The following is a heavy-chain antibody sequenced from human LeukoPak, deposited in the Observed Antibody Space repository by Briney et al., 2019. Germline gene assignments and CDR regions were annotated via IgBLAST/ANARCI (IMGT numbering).Heavy chain of an antibody. CDR3: AREDSSGWYSLLYNWFDP. CDR2: IYTSGST. V-gene: IGHV4-4*07. CDR1: GGSISSYY. J-gene: IGHJ5*02. Sequence: SSETLSLTCTVSGGSISSYYWSWIRQPAGKGLEWIGRIYTSGSTNHNPSLKSRVTMSVDTSKNQFSLKLSSVTAADTAVYCCAREDSSGWYSLLYNWFDPWGQGTLVTVSS. D-gene: IGHD6-19*01.